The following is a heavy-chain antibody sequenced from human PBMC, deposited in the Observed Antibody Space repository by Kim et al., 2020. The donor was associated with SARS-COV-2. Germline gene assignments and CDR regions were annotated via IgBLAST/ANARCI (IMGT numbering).Heavy chain of an antibody. J-gene: IGHJ6*03. Sequence: SGPGYLYYADSVKGRFTGSRDNAKNSLYLQMNSLRADDTGVYFCATPSGVWGKGTTVIVSS. D-gene: IGHD3-10*01. V-gene: IGHV3-21*01. CDR3: ATPSGV. CDR2: SGPGYL.